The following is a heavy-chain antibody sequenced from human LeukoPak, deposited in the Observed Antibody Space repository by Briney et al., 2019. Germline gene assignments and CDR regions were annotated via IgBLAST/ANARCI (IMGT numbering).Heavy chain of an antibody. J-gene: IGHJ4*02. CDR1: GFTFSTYW. CDR2: IKEDGSEK. V-gene: IGHV3-7*01. CDR3: ARDSSGYQ. D-gene: IGHD3-22*01. Sequence: PGGSLRVSCAASGFTFSTYWMSWVRQAPGKGLEWVAHIKEDGSEKYNGDSVKGRFTISRDNAKNSLYLEMNSLRGEDAAVYYCARDSSGYQWGQGTLVTVSS.